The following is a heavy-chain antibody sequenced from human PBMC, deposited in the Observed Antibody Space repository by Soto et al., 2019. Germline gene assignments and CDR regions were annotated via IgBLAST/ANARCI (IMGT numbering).Heavy chain of an antibody. CDR1: GGSISSYY. J-gene: IGHJ4*02. CDR2: IYYSGST. V-gene: IGHV4-59*01. CDR3: ARGFTMVRGVFDY. D-gene: IGHD3-10*01. Sequence: SETLSLTCAVYGGSISSYYWSWIRQPPGKGLEWIGYIYYSGSTNYNPSLKSRVTISVDTSKNQFSLKLSSVTAADTAVYYCARGFTMVRGVFDYWGQGTLVTVSS.